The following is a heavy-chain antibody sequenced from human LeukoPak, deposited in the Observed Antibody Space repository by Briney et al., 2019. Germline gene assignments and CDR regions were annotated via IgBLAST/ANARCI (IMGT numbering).Heavy chain of an antibody. CDR2: ISSSGSTI. Sequence: PGGSLRLSCAASGFTFSDHYMSWIRQAPGKGLEWVSYISSSGSTIYYADSVKGRFTISRDNAKNSLYLQMNSLRAEDTAVYYCARDFYHGDFPEAWGQGTLVTVSS. J-gene: IGHJ5*02. CDR1: GFTFSDHY. V-gene: IGHV3-11*01. D-gene: IGHD4-17*01. CDR3: ARDFYHGDFPEA.